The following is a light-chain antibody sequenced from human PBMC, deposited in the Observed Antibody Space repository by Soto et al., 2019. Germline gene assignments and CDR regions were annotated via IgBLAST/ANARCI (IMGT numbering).Light chain of an antibody. CDR3: QHYVTWPLA. J-gene: IGKJ4*01. CDR2: GTS. V-gene: IGKV1-39*01. Sequence: DIQMTQSPSSLSASVGDSVTITCRTSQAIGNSLNWYQQRPGKAPSLLVYGTSTLQSGVPSRFSGSGSGTDFTLTISSLQREDFATYYCQHYVTWPLAFGGGTRVENK. CDR1: QAIGNS.